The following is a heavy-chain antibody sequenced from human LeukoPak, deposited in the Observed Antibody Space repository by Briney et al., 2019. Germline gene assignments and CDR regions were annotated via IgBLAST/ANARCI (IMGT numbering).Heavy chain of an antibody. CDR3: ARHPHSSGWSNNWFDP. CDR2: IYYSGST. D-gene: IGHD6-19*01. Sequence: SQTLSLTCTVSGGSISSGGYYWSWIRQPPGKGLEWIGSIYYSGSTDYSPSLKSRVTISVDTSKNQVSLKLSSVTAADTAVYYCARHPHSSGWSNNWFDPWGQGTLVTVSS. CDR1: GGSISSGGYY. J-gene: IGHJ5*02. V-gene: IGHV4-61*08.